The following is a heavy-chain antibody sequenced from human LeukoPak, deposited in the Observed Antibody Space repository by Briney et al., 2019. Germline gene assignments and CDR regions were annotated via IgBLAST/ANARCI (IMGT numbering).Heavy chain of an antibody. J-gene: IGHJ5*02. CDR2: IKSKTDGGTT. Sequence: PGGSLRLSCAASGFTFSNAWMSWVRQAPGRGLEWVGRIKSKTDGGTTDYAAPVKGRFTISRDDSKNTLYLQMNSLKTEDTAVYYCTTDRPYCGGDCYSMRPSGDWFDPWGQGTLVTVSS. CDR3: TTDRPYCGGDCYSMRPSGDWFDP. D-gene: IGHD2-21*02. V-gene: IGHV3-15*01. CDR1: GFTFSNAW.